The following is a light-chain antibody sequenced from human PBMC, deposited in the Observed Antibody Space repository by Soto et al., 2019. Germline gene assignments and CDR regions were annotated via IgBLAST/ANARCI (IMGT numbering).Light chain of an antibody. CDR1: TSDVGGYNN. V-gene: IGLV2-14*01. CDR2: DVN. CDR3: SSYTNTNTLV. Sequence: QSALIQPASVSGSPGQSITISCTGTTSDVGGYNNVSWFQQHPGKVPKLMIYDVNNRPSGVSNRFSGSKSGNTASLTISGLQAEDEADYYCSSYTNTNTLVFGGGTKLTVL. J-gene: IGLJ2*01.